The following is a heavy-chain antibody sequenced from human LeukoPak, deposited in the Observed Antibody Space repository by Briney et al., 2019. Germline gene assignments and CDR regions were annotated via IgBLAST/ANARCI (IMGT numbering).Heavy chain of an antibody. CDR2: IYYRGDT. D-gene: IGHD4-17*01. CDR3: ARYLNYADYTAAFDS. CDR1: GGSISSTSYF. J-gene: IGHJ3*02. V-gene: IGHV4-39*02. Sequence: SETLSLTCTVSGGSISSTSYFWGWIRQPPGKDLQWIGNIYYRGDTYYNPSLKSRVTMSVDTSKNHFSLKLSSVTAADTAVYYCARYLNYADYTAAFDSWGQGTVVTVSS.